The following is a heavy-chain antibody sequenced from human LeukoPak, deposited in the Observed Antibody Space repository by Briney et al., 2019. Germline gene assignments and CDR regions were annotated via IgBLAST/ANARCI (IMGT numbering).Heavy chain of an antibody. CDR3: ARAARIVGAAYFDY. J-gene: IGHJ4*02. Sequence: GGSLRLSCAASGFSFSLYAMNWVRQAPGKGLEWVSSITRSSTYTYSADSVKGRFTISRDNAKNSLFLQMNSLRAEDTAVYYCARAARIVGAAYFDYWGQGTLVTVSS. D-gene: IGHD1-26*01. CDR2: ITRSSTYT. CDR1: GFSFSLYA. V-gene: IGHV3-21*06.